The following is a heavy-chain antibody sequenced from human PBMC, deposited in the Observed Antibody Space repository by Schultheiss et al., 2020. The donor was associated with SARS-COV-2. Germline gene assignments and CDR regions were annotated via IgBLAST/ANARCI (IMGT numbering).Heavy chain of an antibody. J-gene: IGHJ4*02. CDR1: GFTFSDYY. Sequence: GGSLRLSCAASGFTFSDYYMSWIRQAPGKGLEWVSYISSSGSTIYYADSVKGRFTISRDNAKNSLYLQMNSLRAEDTAVYYCARARRYFDWLFDYWGQGTLVTVSS. D-gene: IGHD3-9*01. CDR3: ARARRYFDWLFDY. V-gene: IGHV3-11*01. CDR2: ISSSGSTI.